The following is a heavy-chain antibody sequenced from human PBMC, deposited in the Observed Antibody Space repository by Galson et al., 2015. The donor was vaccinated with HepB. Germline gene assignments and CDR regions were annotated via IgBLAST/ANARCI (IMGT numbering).Heavy chain of an antibody. J-gene: IGHJ6*03. CDR1: GFTFSSYA. CDR2: ISGSGGST. D-gene: IGHD2-2*01. Sequence: SLRLSCAACGFTFSSYAMSWVRQAPGKGLEWVSAISGSGGSTYYADSVKGRFTISRDSSTNTLYLQMNSLRAEDTAVYYCAKGKGYRSSSSCANQGREYYYYYYMGGWGKGTTLTVSS. V-gene: IGHV3-23*01. CDR3: AKGKGYRSSSSCANQGREYYYYYYMGG.